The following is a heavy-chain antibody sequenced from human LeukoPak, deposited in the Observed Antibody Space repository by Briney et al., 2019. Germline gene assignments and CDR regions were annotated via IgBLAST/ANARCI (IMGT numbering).Heavy chain of an antibody. Sequence: SETLSLTCAVSGGPISSYYWSWIRQPPGKGLEWIGSIYYSGSTYYNPSLKSRVTISVDTSKNQFSLKLSSVTAADTAVYYCARVYYYDSSGYCDYWGQGTLVTVSS. V-gene: IGHV4-39*07. J-gene: IGHJ4*02. CDR2: IYYSGST. CDR1: GGPISSYY. CDR3: ARVYYYDSSGYCDY. D-gene: IGHD3-22*01.